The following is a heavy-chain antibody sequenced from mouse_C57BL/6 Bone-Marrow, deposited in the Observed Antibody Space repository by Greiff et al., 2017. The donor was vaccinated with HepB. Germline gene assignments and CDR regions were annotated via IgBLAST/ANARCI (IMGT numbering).Heavy chain of an antibody. V-gene: IGHV1-5*01. D-gene: IGHD2-1*01. CDR2: IYPGNSDT. Sequence: VQLQQSGTVLARPGASVKMSCKTSGYTFTSYWMHWVKQRPGQGLEWIGAIYPGNSDTSYNQKFKGKAKLTAVTSASTAYMELSRLTNEDSAVYYCTRLGVTAFAWFAYWGQGTLVTVSA. J-gene: IGHJ3*01. CDR3: TRLGVTAFAWFAY. CDR1: GYTFTSYW.